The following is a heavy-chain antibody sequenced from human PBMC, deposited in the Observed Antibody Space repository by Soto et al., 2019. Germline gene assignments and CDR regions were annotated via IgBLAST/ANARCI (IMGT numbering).Heavy chain of an antibody. V-gene: IGHV3-11*01. Sequence: QMQLVESGGGLVEPGGSLRLSCEASGFTFSNHYMSWIRQAPGKGLEWVSYISRSGSTIYYADSVRGRFTISRDNSKGSLYLQMDSLRAEDTAMYYCGRDPELWDENVATRPSIYYYGMDVWGQGTTVTVSS. J-gene: IGHJ6*02. CDR2: ISRSGSTI. D-gene: IGHD3-16*01. CDR3: GRDPELWDENVATRPSIYYYGMDV. CDR1: GFTFSNHY.